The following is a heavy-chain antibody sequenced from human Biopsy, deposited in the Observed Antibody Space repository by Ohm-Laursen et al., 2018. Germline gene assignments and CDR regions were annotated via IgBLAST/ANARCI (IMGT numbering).Heavy chain of an antibody. CDR2: IWDDGSIE. Sequence: SLRLSCAASGFTFNKHAMNGVRQAPGRGLEWGAVIWDDGSIEYYVDSVKGRFTISRDNYKNILYLQMNSLRVEDTAVYYCARDRLLYQYDSSGSDIWGQGTVVTVSS. V-gene: IGHV3-33*01. J-gene: IGHJ3*02. D-gene: IGHD3-22*01. CDR3: ARDRLLYQYDSSGSDI. CDR1: GFTFNKHA.